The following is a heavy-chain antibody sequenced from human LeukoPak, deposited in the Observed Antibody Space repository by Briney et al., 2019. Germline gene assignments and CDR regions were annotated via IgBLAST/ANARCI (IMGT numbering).Heavy chain of an antibody. CDR1: GFTFSNYA. D-gene: IGHD3-9*01. J-gene: IGHJ4*02. CDR3: AKNYANFRPFYEY. CDR2: MSGDGVYT. V-gene: IGHV3-23*01. Sequence: GGSLRLSCAASGFTFSNYAMTWVRQTPEKGLEWVSAMSGDGVYTYYTDSVRGRFTSFRDNSKNTLFLQMNSLRAEDTAIYFCAKNYANFRPFYEYWGQGIRVIVSS.